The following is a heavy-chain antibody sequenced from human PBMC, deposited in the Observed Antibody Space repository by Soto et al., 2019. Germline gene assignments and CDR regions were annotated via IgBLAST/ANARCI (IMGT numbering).Heavy chain of an antibody. CDR3: ARYEWLRLGNLFDP. D-gene: IGHD5-12*01. CDR2: ISAYNGNT. V-gene: IGHV1-18*04. CDR1: GYTFTSYG. Sequence: VQLVQYGAEVKKPVASVKVSCKASGYTFTSYGISWVRQAPGQGLECMGWISAYNGNTNYAQKLQGRVTMTTDTSMITVYMELTRTRQRDTAVYYCARYEWLRLGNLFDPWGQGALVT. J-gene: IGHJ5*02.